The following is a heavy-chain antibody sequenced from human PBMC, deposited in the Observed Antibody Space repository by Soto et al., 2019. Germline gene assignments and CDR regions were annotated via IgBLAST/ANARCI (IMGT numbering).Heavy chain of an antibody. J-gene: IGHJ4*02. CDR3: ARQIYDSDTGPNFQYYFDS. CDR2: IYPGDSDT. Sequence: PGEYLKISCKGSGYSFTSYWIGWVRQMPGKGLECMGIIYPGDSDTRYSPSFQGQVTISADKSISTAYLQWSSLKASDTAMYYCARQIYDSDTGPNFQYYFDSWGQGTPVTSPQ. V-gene: IGHV5-51*01. D-gene: IGHD3-22*01. CDR1: GYSFTSYW.